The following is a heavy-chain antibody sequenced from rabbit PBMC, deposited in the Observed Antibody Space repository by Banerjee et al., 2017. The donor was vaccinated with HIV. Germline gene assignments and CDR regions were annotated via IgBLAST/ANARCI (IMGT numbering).Heavy chain of an antibody. J-gene: IGHJ2*01. Sequence: EQLEESGGGLVKPGGTLTLTCTVSGFSFSSNWICWVRQAPGKGLEWIACIDTNDGDTDYANWPKGRFTISKTSSTTVTLQMTSLTAADTATYFCARNYVNAFDPWGPGTLVTV. V-gene: IGHV1S45*01. CDR1: GFSFSSNW. CDR2: IDTNDGDT. D-gene: IGHD1-1*01. CDR3: ARNYVNAFDP.